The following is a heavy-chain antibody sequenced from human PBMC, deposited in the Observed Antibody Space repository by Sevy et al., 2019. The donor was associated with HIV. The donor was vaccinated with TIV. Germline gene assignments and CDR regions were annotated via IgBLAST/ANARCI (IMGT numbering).Heavy chain of an antibody. CDR2: INPDNGVT. V-gene: IGHV1-2*04. J-gene: IGHJ5*02. CDR3: ARESLNSYYRGNWFDP. D-gene: IGHD3-9*01. Sequence: AAVKVSCKASGYTFTDYYLHWARQAPGQGLEWMGWINPDNGVTNYAQRFQGWVTMTRDTSINTAYMELSRLTSDDTAVYYCARESLNSYYRGNWFDPWGQGTMVTVSS. CDR1: GYTFTDYY.